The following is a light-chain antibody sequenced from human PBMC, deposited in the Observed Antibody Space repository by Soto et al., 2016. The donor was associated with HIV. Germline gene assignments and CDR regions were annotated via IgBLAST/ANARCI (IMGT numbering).Light chain of an antibody. CDR3: EVWDDIGDQRV. V-gene: IGLV3-21*03. CDR1: NIGDKA. Sequence: SYELTQPPSVSVAPGKTARVTCGGNNIGDKAVHWFQQKPGQAPVLVVYDDNYRPSGIPERFSGSNSGHTATLTNSRVEAGDEADYYCEVWDDIGDQRVFGGGTKVTVV. CDR2: DDN. J-gene: IGLJ2*01.